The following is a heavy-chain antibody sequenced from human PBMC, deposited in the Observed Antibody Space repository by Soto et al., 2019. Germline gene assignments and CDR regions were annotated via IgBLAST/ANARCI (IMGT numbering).Heavy chain of an antibody. CDR1: GFTFSSYA. D-gene: IGHD2-15*01. V-gene: IGHV3-23*01. Sequence: GSLSLSCAASGFTFSSYAMSWVRQAPGKGLEWVSAISGSGGSTYYADSVKGRFTISRDNSKNTLYLQMNSLRAEDTAVYYCAKDPYCSGGSCFDFDYWGQGTLVTVSS. CDR2: ISGSGGST. J-gene: IGHJ4*02. CDR3: AKDPYCSGGSCFDFDY.